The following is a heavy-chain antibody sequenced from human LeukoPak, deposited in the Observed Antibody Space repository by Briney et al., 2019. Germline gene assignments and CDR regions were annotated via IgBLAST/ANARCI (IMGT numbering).Heavy chain of an antibody. CDR1: GFTFSRYW. CDR2: MNPDGSRI. D-gene: IGHD2-15*01. V-gene: IGHV3-74*01. CDR3: ASDFTGSDDF. J-gene: IGHJ4*02. Sequence: GGSLRLSCAASGFTFSRYWTHWVRQAPGKGLVWVSRMNPDGSRIDYADSVKGRFTISRDNAKNTLYLQMNSLGVEDTAVYSCASDFTGSDDFWGQGTLVTVSS.